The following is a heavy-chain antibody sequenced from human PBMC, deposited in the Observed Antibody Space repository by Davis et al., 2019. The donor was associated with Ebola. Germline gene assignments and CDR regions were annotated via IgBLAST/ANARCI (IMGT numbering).Heavy chain of an antibody. CDR2: IYYSGLT. D-gene: IGHD2/OR15-2a*01. CDR3: ARTPQYTTYGSYFDF. J-gene: IGHJ4*02. Sequence: MPGGSLRLSCTVSGGSMSTFYWSWIRQPPGKGLEWIGNIYYSGLTNYNPSLKSRVTISGDTSNNRFSLNVNSVTAADTAMYYCARTPQYTTYGSYFDFWGQGVLVTVSS. CDR1: GGSMSTFY. V-gene: IGHV4-59*01.